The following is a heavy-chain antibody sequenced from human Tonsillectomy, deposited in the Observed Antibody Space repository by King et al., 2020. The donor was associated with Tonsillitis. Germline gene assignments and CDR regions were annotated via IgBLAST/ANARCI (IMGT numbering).Heavy chain of an antibody. CDR1: GFTFSSYG. Sequence: VQLVESGGGLVQPGGSLRLSCTVSGFTFSSYGMSWVRQAPGKGLEWVSYINGSSSSIHYADSVKGRFTISRDNAKNSLFLQMNSLRAEDTALYYCATSFGSGTFDYYFDYWGQGTLVTVSS. J-gene: IGHJ4*02. D-gene: IGHD3-10*01. CDR2: INGSSSSI. V-gene: IGHV3-48*01. CDR3: ATSFGSGTFDYYFDY.